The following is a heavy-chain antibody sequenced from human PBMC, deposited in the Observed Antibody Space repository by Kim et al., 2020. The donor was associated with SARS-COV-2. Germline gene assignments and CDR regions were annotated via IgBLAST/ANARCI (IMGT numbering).Heavy chain of an antibody. CDR3: ARNLVGDTDLGP. D-gene: IGHD1-26*01. Sequence: GGSLRLSFAASGFTFSSHVMHWVRQAPGKGLEWVALISYEGSTQKYTDSVKGRFPVSRDNSKNTLFLQMNSLRPEDTAVYYCARNLVGDTDLGPWGQGTLVTVSS. V-gene: IGHV3-30*03. J-gene: IGHJ5*02. CDR1: GFTFSSHV. CDR2: ISYEGSTQ.